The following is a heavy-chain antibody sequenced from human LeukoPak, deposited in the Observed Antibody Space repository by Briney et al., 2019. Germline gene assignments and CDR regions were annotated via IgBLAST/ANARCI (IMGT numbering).Heavy chain of an antibody. V-gene: IGHV3-74*01. D-gene: IGHD6-13*01. J-gene: IGHJ4*02. Sequence: GGSLRLSCAASGFTFSSYWMHWVRQAPGKGLVWVSRVNRDGSSTSYADSVKGRFTISRDNAKNTLSLQMNSLRAEGTAVYYCARDRSISAAGDTYWGQGTLVTVSS. CDR2: VNRDGSST. CDR3: ARDRSISAAGDTY. CDR1: GFTFSSYW.